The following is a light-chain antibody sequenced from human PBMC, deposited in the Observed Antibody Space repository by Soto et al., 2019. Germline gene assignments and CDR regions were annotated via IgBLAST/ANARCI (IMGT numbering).Light chain of an antibody. CDR3: QHYNSYPLT. CDR2: QAY. V-gene: IGKV1-5*03. Sequence: DIQMTQAPSTLSASVGDRVTITCRASQSIRSCLDSYQQKPVKAPNLLIYQAYSLESGVPSRFSGSGSGTEFTLTIISLHPDDFATYYCQHYNSYPLTFGGGTKVEIK. J-gene: IGKJ4*01. CDR1: QSIRSC.